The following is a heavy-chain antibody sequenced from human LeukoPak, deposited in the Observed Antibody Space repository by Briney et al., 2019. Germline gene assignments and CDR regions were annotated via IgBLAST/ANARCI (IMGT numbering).Heavy chain of an antibody. V-gene: IGHV1-2*02. Sequence: ASVKVSRKPSGCTFTHYFMLWVRQAPGQELEGMGWINPNSGGTNYAQKFQGRVTMTRDKSISTAYMELSRLRSDDTAVYYCARGGEVFSCWYFDLWGRGTLVTVSS. CDR3: ARGGEVFSCWYFDL. CDR2: INPNSGGT. J-gene: IGHJ2*01. D-gene: IGHD2-2*01. CDR1: GCTFTHYF.